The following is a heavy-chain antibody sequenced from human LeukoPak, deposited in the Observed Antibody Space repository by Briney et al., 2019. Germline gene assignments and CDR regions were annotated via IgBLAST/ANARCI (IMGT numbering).Heavy chain of an antibody. CDR1: GVIISSYA. CDR3: AKDRVSPGFNWFDP. Sequence: GGSLRLSCAASGVIISSYAMSWVRQAPGKGLEWVSAINGRGDNTYYADCVKGRFTISRDNSKSTVYLQMNSLRTEDTAVYYCAKDRVSPGFNWFDPWGQGTLVTVSS. V-gene: IGHV3-23*01. J-gene: IGHJ5*02. D-gene: IGHD2/OR15-2a*01. CDR2: INGRGDNT.